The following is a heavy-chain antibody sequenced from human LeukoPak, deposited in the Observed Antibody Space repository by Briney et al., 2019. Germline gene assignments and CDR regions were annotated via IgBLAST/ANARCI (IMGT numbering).Heavy chain of an antibody. Sequence: GESLRISCKGSGYNFISYWISWVRQMPGKGLEWMGKIDPSDSYTNYSPSFQGLVTISADKSISTAYLQWSSLKASDTAMYYCATLYCTNGVCSDFDYWGQGTLVTVSS. CDR3: ATLYCTNGVCSDFDY. J-gene: IGHJ4*02. V-gene: IGHV5-10-1*01. CDR1: GYNFISYW. CDR2: IDPSDSYT. D-gene: IGHD2-8*01.